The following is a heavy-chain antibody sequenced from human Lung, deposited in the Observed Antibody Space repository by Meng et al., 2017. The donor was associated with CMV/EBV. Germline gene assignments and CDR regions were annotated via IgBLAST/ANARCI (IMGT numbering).Heavy chain of an antibody. J-gene: IGHJ6*01. CDR3: TRDKTIVTSWMSNNYYGMEV. Sequence: GGSLRLXCTASGFTFGDYTLSWVRQAPGKGLEWVGFIRSKAFGGATEYGASVKGRFTISRDDSKGIAYLQMNSLKTEDTAVYYCTRDKTIVTSWMSNNYYGMEVWXPGNXVNGAS. D-gene: IGHD4-17*01. CDR1: GFTFGDYT. CDR2: IRSKAFGGAT. V-gene: IGHV3-49*04.